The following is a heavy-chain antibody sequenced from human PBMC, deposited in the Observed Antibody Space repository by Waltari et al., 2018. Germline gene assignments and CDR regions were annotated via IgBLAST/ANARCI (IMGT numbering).Heavy chain of an antibody. D-gene: IGHD1-26*01. J-gene: IGHJ4*02. V-gene: IGHV4-38-2*01. CDR3: ARGGMATIYQVFDY. CDR2: IYHSGST. CDR1: GYSTSSGDY. Sequence: QVQLQESCPGLVKPSETLSLTCAVSGYSTSSGDYGCWIRQPPGKGLEWIGSIYHSGSTYYNPSLKSRVTISVDTSKNQFSLKLSSVTAADTAVYYCARGGMATIYQVFDYWGQGTLVTVSS.